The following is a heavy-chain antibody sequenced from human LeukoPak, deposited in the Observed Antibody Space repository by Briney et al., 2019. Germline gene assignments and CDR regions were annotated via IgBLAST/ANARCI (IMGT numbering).Heavy chain of an antibody. CDR2: ISSGGGTR. CDR3: ARDRGRRGITMRSDAFDI. D-gene: IGHD3-22*01. CDR1: GFSFSNYG. V-gene: IGHV3-11*01. J-gene: IGHJ3*02. Sequence: PGGSLRLSCAASGFSFSNYGMNWIRQAPGKGLGWVSYISSGGGTRSYADSVKGRFTISRDNAKNSLYLQMNSLRAEDTAVYYCARDRGRRGITMRSDAFDIWGQGTMVTVSS.